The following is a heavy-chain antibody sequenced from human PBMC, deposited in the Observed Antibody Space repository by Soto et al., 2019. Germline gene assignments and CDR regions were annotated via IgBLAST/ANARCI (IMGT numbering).Heavy chain of an antibody. V-gene: IGHV1-58*01. J-gene: IGHJ6*02. CDR3: ASDSITIFGVVIMDYYYGMDV. CDR2: IVVGSGNT. CDR1: GFTFTSSA. Sequence: SVKVSCKASGFTFTSSAVQWVRQARGQRLERIGWIVVGSGNTNYAQKFQERVTITRDMSTSTAYMELSSLRSEDTAVYYCASDSITIFGVVIMDYYYGMDVWGQGTTVTVSS. D-gene: IGHD3-3*01.